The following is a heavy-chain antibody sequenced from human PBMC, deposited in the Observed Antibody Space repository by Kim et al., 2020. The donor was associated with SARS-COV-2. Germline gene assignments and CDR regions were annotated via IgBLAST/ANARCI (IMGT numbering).Heavy chain of an antibody. CDR2: IKQDGSET. V-gene: IGHV3-7*05. Sequence: GGSLRLSCEASGFTFTTYWMFWVRQAPGKGLEWVATIKQDGSETHYVDSVRGRFTISRDNTKNSVYLQMDSLRDEDTAVYYCAGGGGWVLDSWGQGTLVAVST. CDR1: GFTFTTYW. D-gene: IGHD6-19*01. CDR3: AGGGGWVLDS. J-gene: IGHJ4*02.